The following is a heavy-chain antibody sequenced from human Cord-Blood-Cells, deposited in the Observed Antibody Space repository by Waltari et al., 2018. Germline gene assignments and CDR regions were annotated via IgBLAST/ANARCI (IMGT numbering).Heavy chain of an antibody. V-gene: IGHV4-31*03. CDR1: GCSISSGGSY. CDR3: ARSIQYDFWSGYYWYFDL. D-gene: IGHD3-3*01. CDR2: IYYSGST. Sequence: QVQLQESGPGLVKPSQTLSPTCTVSGCSISSGGSYWSWIRQHPGKGLEWIGYIYYSGSTYYNPSLKSRVTISVDTSKNQFSLKLSSVTAADTAVYYCARSIQYDFWSGYYWYFDLWGRGTLVTVSS. J-gene: IGHJ2*01.